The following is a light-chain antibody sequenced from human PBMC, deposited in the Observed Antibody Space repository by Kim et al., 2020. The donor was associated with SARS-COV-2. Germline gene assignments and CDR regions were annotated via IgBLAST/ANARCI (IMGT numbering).Light chain of an antibody. CDR1: QDISIY. V-gene: IGKV1-27*01. Sequence: DIQMTQSPSSLSASVGDRVTITCRASQDISIYLAWYQQKPGKFPKVLIYAASTLQPGVPSRFSASGSGTDFTLTISSLQPEDVATYYCQKYDSAPWTFGLGTKVEIK. CDR3: QKYDSAPWT. J-gene: IGKJ1*01. CDR2: AAS.